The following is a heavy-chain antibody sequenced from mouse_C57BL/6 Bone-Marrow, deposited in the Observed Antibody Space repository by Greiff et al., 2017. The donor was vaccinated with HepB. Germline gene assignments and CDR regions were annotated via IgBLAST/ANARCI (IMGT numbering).Heavy chain of an antibody. CDR3: ATTVVKWYFDV. CDR2: INPYNGGT. V-gene: IGHV1-19*01. Sequence: VQLKESGPVLVKPGASVKMSCKASGYTFTDYYMNWVKQSHGKSLEWIGVINPYNGGTSYNQKFKGKATLTVDKSSSTAYMELNSLTSEDSAVYYCATTVVKWYFDVWGTGTTVTVSS. CDR1: GYTFTDYY. D-gene: IGHD1-1*01. J-gene: IGHJ1*03.